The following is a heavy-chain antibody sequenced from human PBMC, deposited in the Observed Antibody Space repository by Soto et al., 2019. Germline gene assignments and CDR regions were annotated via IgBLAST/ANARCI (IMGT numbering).Heavy chain of an antibody. V-gene: IGHV4-4*02. J-gene: IGHJ6*02. CDR2: IYHSGSA. D-gene: IGHD3-22*01. CDR1: GASITSENW. Sequence: SETLSLTCTVSGASITSENWWSWVRQPPGKGLEWIGEIYHSGSANYNPSLKSRATISLDKSKSQFSLKLSSVTAADTAVYYCARRLYYDSSGFEGGGMDVWGQGTTVTVSS. CDR3: ARRLYYDSSGFEGGGMDV.